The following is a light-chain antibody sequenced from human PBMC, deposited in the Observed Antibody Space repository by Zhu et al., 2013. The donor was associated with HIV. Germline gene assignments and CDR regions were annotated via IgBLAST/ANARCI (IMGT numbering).Light chain of an antibody. J-gene: IGKJ4*01. CDR3: QQYGKSPLT. V-gene: IGKV3-11*01. CDR1: QSVSRF. Sequence: EIVMTQSPATLSVSPGERVTLSCRASQSVSRFLAWYQQKPGQAPRLLIYDAFNRATGIPARFSGSGSGTDFTLTISSLEPEDFAVYYCQQYGKSPLTFGGGTTVEIK. CDR2: DAF.